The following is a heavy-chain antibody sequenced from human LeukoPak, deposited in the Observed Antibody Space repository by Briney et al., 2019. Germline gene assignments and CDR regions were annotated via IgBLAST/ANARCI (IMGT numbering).Heavy chain of an antibody. D-gene: IGHD6-13*01. CDR1: GGSFSGYY. J-gene: IGHJ4*02. V-gene: IGHV4-34*01. CDR3: ARVWEQQLAIDY. Sequence: PWETLSLTCAVYGGSFSGYYWSWIRQPPGKGLEWIGEINHSGSTNYNPSLKSRVTISVDTSKNQFSLKLSSVTAADTAVYYCARVWEQQLAIDYWGQGTLVTVSS. CDR2: INHSGST.